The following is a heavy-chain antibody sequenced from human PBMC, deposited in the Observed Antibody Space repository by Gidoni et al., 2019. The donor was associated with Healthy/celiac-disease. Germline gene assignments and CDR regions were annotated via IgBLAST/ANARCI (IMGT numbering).Heavy chain of an antibody. V-gene: IGHV3-23*01. CDR2: ISGSGGST. CDR3: ATSITMIVVVIGADY. Sequence: EVQLLESGGGLVQPGGSLRLSCAASGFTFSSYGMSWVRQAPGKGLAWVSAISGSGGSTYYADSVKGRFTISRDNSKNTLYLQMNSLRAKDTAVYYCATSITMIVVVIGADYWGQGTLVTVSS. CDR1: GFTFSSYG. J-gene: IGHJ4*02. D-gene: IGHD3-22*01.